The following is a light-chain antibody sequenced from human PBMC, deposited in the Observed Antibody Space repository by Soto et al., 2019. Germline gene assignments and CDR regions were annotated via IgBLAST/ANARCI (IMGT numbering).Light chain of an antibody. V-gene: IGKV3-15*01. CDR1: QSVSSN. CDR3: QQYDNWPLT. Sequence: EIVMTQSPATLSVSPGERATLSCRASQSVSSNLAWYQQKSGQTPRLLIYGASTRATDIPARFSGGGSGTEFTLTISSLQSEDFAFYYCQQYDNWPLTFGGGTKVEI. J-gene: IGKJ4*01. CDR2: GAS.